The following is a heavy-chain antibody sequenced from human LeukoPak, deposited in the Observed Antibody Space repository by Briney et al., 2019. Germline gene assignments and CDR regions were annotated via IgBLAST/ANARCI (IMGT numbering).Heavy chain of an antibody. CDR1: RYSISSGSY. V-gene: IGHV4-38-2*01. J-gene: IGHJ5*02. CDR2: LYHSGTT. CDR3: ARGWNGFDP. Sequence: SETLSLTCDVSRYSISSGSYWGWIRQPPGKGLEWIATLYHSGTTYYNPSLKSRVTISVDTSKNQFSLKLSSVTAADTAVYYCARGWNGFDPWGQGTLVTVSS. D-gene: IGHD6-19*01.